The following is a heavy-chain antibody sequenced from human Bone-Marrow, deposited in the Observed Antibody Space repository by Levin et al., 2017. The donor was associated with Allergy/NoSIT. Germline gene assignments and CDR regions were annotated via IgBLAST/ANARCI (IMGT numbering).Heavy chain of an antibody. CDR3: ARSQVRSGWSYYYYGMDV. CDR2: ISGNSHYV. D-gene: IGHD6-19*01. Sequence: PGESLKISCRGSGFDFNTHDMNWVRQAPGQGLEWVSSISGNSHYVYYADSVKGRFSISRDNAKNSMFLHMNSLRVEDTAVYYCARSQVRSGWSYYYYGMDVWGRGTTLTVSS. V-gene: IGHV3-21*06. CDR1: GFDFNTHD. J-gene: IGHJ6*02.